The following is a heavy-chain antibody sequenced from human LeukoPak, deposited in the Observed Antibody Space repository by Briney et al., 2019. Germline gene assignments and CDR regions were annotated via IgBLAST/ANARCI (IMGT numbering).Heavy chain of an antibody. Sequence: GGSLRLSCAASGFTFSSYAMHWVRQAPGKGLEWVAVISYDGSNKYYADSVKGRFTISRDNSKNTLYLQMNSLRAEDTALYHCARDRVYCSSTSCYRVYFDYWGQGTLVTVSS. CDR3: ARDRVYCSSTSCYRVYFDY. CDR2: ISYDGSNK. V-gene: IGHV3-30*04. J-gene: IGHJ4*02. D-gene: IGHD2-2*01. CDR1: GFTFSSYA.